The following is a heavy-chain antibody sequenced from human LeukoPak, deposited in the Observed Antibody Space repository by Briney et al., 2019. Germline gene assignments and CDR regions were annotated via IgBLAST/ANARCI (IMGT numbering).Heavy chain of an antibody. CDR3: TVEVQGYDSSGYSDY. CDR2: FDPEDGET. CDR1: GYTLTELS. J-gene: IGHJ4*02. V-gene: IGHV1-24*01. D-gene: IGHD3-22*01. Sequence: ASVKVSCKVSGYTLTELSMHWVRQAPGKGLEWMGSFDPEDGETIYAQKFQGRVTMTEDTSTDTAYMELSSLRSEDTAVYYCTVEVQGYDSSGYSDYWGQGTLVTVSS.